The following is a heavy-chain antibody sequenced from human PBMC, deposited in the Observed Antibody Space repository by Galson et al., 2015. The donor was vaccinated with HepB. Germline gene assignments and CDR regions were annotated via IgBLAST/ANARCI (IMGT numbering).Heavy chain of an antibody. CDR2: MAYDGSNK. J-gene: IGHJ3*01. CDR1: GFTFGSNA. D-gene: IGHD3-22*01. CDR3: ARDLIVLTVNGASDL. V-gene: IGHV3-30*03. Sequence: SLRLSCAASGFTFGSNAMHWVRQAPGKGRGWVAAMAYDGSNKYYAGSVKGRFTISRDDSKNTLGVAMNSLSVEDTAVYYCARDLIVLTVNGASDLWGQGTTVTVSS.